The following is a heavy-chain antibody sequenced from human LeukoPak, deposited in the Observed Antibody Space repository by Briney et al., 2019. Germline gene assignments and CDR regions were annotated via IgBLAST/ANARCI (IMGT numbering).Heavy chain of an antibody. Sequence: ASVKVSCKASGYSFVGYGITWVRQAPGQGLEWMGWFNPENGNTNYAQKVQGRVTMTTDTSTSTAYMELRSLRSDDTAVYYCARVNSGSPWGQGTLVTVSS. J-gene: IGHJ5*02. V-gene: IGHV1-18*01. CDR1: GYSFVGYG. D-gene: IGHD1-26*01. CDR2: FNPENGNT. CDR3: ARVNSGSP.